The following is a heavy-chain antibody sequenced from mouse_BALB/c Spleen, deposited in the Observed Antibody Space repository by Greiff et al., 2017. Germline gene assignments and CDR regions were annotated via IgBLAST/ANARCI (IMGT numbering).Heavy chain of an antibody. D-gene: IGHD2-14*01. J-gene: IGHJ4*01. CDR3: ARDRPHYAMDA. CDR2: ICSGGST. V-gene: IGHV2-2*02. Sequence: QVQLQQPGPGLVQPSQSLSITCTVSGFSLTSYGVHWVRQSPGKGLEWLGVICSGGSTDYNAAFISRLSISKDNSKSQVFFKMSSLQANDTAIYYCARDRPHYAMDAWGQGTSVTVSS. CDR1: GFSLTSYG.